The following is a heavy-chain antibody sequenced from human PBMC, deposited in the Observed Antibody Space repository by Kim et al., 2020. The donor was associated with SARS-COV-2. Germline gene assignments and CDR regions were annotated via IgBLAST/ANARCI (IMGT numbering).Heavy chain of an antibody. J-gene: IGHJ4*02. D-gene: IGHD4-4*01. V-gene: IGHV3-9*01. CDR2: ISWNSVII. CDR3: AKGDYNKYDALDY. Sequence: GGSLRLSCAASGFTFDDYPMYWVRQTPGKGLEWVSRISWNSVIIAYADSVKGRFTVSRDNAKNSLYLQMTSLRTDDTAFYYCAKGDYNKYDALDYWGQGNRVTVSS. CDR1: GFTFDDYP.